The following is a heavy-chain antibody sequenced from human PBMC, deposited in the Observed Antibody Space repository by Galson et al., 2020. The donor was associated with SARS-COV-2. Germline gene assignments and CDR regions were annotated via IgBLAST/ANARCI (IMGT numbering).Heavy chain of an antibody. CDR3: ARDLGGYNYFGFDY. V-gene: IGHV3-33*01. CDR2: IWYDGSNK. Sequence: GGSLRLSCAASGFTFSSYGMHWVRQAPGKGLEWVAVIWYDGSNKYYADSVKGRFTISRDNSKNTLYLQMNSLRAEDTAVYYCARDLGGYNYFGFDYWGQGTLVTVSS. CDR1: GFTFSSYG. D-gene: IGHD5-12*01. J-gene: IGHJ4*02.